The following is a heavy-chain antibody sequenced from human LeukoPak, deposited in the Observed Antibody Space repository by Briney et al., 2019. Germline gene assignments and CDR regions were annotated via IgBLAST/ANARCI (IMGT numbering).Heavy chain of an antibody. CDR2: IYYSGST. V-gene: IGHV4-39*07. D-gene: IGHD1/OR15-1a*01. J-gene: IGHJ4*02. Sequence: SETLSLTCTVSGGSISSSGYYWGGIRQPPGKGLEWIGSIYYSGSTYYNPSLKSRVTISVDTSKNQFSLKVTSVTAADTAIYYCARARGTGPIDFWGQGTRVTVSS. CDR1: GGSISSSGYY. CDR3: ARARGTGPIDF.